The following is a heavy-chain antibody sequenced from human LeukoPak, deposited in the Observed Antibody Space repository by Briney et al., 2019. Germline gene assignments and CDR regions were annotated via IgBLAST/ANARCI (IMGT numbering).Heavy chain of an antibody. Sequence: SVKVSCKASGGTFSSYAISWVRQAPGQGLEWMGGIIPIFGTANYAQKFQGRVTITADKSTSTAYMELSSLRSEDTAVYYCARDGPGYSSYEHWGQGTLVTVSS. CDR3: ARDGPGYSSYEH. V-gene: IGHV1-69*06. D-gene: IGHD6-19*01. CDR2: IIPIFGTA. J-gene: IGHJ1*01. CDR1: GGTFSSYA.